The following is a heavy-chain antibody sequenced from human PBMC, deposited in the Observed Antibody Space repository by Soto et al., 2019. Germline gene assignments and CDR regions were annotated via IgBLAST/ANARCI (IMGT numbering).Heavy chain of an antibody. Sequence: SGPTLVNPTQTLTLTCTFSGFSLTTNKMSVSWISQPPGKALEWLARIDWDDDKFYNTSLKTRLTISKDTSKNQVVLTMTNMDPVDTATYYCARGLRYCSSTNCPNCFDPWGQGILVTVSS. D-gene: IGHD2-2*01. CDR2: IDWDDDK. CDR1: GFSLTTNKMS. J-gene: IGHJ5*02. CDR3: ARGLRYCSSTNCPNCFDP. V-gene: IGHV2-70*17.